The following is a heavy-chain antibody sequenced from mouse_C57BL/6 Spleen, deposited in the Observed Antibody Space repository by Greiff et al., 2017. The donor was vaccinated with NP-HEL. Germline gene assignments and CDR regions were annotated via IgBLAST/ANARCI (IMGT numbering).Heavy chain of an antibody. CDR2: ISSGGSYT. D-gene: IGHD2-3*01. Sequence: EVQGVESGGDLVKPGGSLKLSCAASGFTFSSYGMSWVRQTPDKRLEWVATISSGGSYTYYPDSVKGRFTISRDNAKNTLYLQMSSLKSEDTAMYYCARLYDGYYDFWGQGTLVTVSA. V-gene: IGHV5-6*01. CDR1: GFTFSSYG. CDR3: ARLYDGYYDF. J-gene: IGHJ3*01.